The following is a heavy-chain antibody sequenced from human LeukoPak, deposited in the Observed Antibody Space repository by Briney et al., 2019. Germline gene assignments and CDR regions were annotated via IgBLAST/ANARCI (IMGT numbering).Heavy chain of an antibody. J-gene: IGHJ3*02. CDR1: GFTFSSYS. V-gene: IGHV3-21*01. CDR2: ISSSSSYT. Sequence: GGSLRLSCAASGFTFSSYSMNWVRQAPGKGLEWVSSISSSSSYTYYADSVKGRFTISRDNAKNSLYLQMNSLRAEDTAVYYCARDLRWLQLRPFDAFDIWGQGTMVTVSS. CDR3: ARDLRWLQLRPFDAFDI. D-gene: IGHD5-24*01.